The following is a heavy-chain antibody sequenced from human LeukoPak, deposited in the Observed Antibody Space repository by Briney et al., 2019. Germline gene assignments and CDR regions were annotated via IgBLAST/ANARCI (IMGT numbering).Heavy chain of an antibody. Sequence: GGSLRLSCAASGLTFSTYGMHWVRQAPGKGLEWVAFARFDGGNRYHADSVKGRFTISRDNSGNTLYLQMNSLRSEDTAVYFCANDRRPYSGYDPFDHWGQGTLVIVSS. CDR2: ARFDGGNR. CDR3: ANDRRPYSGYDPFDH. D-gene: IGHD5-12*01. CDR1: GLTFSTYG. J-gene: IGHJ4*02. V-gene: IGHV3-30*02.